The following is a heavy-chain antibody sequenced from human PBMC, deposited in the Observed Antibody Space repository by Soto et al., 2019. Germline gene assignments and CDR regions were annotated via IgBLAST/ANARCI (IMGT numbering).Heavy chain of an antibody. D-gene: IGHD6-19*01. J-gene: IGHJ4*02. CDR3: AKGSSGWYERFDY. V-gene: IGHV3-23*01. CDR2: ISGSGGTT. CDR1: GFTFSSYV. Sequence: EVQLLESGGGLVQPGGSPRLSCEASGFTFSSYVMSWVRQAPGKGLEWVSAISGSGGTTYYADSVKGRFTISRDNSKNTLYLQMNGLRAEDTAVYYCAKGSSGWYERFDYWGQGTLVTVSS.